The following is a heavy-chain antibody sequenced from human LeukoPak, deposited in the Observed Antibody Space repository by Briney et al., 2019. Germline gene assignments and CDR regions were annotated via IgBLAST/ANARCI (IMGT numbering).Heavy chain of an antibody. D-gene: IGHD5-12*01. Sequence: GGSLRLSCAASGFTFSSHAMSWVRQAPGKGLEYVSGISISGDSTFYADSVKGRFTISRDNSKNTLYLQMNSLRAEDTAVYYCAKEESGYDYVDFAVDYWGQGTLVTVSS. J-gene: IGHJ4*02. CDR1: GFTFSSHA. CDR2: ISISGDST. CDR3: AKEESGYDYVDFAVDY. V-gene: IGHV3-23*01.